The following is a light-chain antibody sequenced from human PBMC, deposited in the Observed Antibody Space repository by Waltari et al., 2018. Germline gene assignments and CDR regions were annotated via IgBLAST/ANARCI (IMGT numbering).Light chain of an antibody. CDR1: QRTWSH. CDR3: QQSYHIPYT. J-gene: IGKJ2*01. Sequence: DVQMTQSPSSLSASVGDRVTITCRASQRTWSHLNWYQQKPGKAPKILIYGASTLQGGVPSRFSGSGSGTDFTLTISSLQPEDSATYYCQQSYHIPYTFGQGTKLEIK. CDR2: GAS. V-gene: IGKV1-39*01.